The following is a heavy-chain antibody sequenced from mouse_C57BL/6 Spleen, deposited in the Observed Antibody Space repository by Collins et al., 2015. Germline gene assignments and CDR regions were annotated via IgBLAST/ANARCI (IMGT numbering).Heavy chain of an antibody. J-gene: IGHJ2*01. CDR3: ARYYFDY. CDR2: SYT. V-gene: IGHV1-50*01. Sequence: SYTNYNQKFKGKATLTVDTSSSTAYMQLSSLTSEDSAVYYCARYYFDYWGQGTTLTVSS.